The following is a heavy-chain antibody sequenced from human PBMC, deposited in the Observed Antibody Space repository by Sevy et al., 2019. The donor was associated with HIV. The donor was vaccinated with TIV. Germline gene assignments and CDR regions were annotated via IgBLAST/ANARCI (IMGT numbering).Heavy chain of an antibody. J-gene: IGHJ6*02. D-gene: IGHD1-1*01. CDR2: MNPNRGNT. Sequence: ASVKVSCKASGYTFTSYDINWVRQAAGQGLEWMGWMNPNRGNTGYAQKFQGRVTMTRNTSISTAYMELSSLRSEDTAVDYCARGGAYNSVVGSSYGMVVWGQGTTVTVSS. CDR3: ARGGAYNSVVGSSYGMVV. CDR1: GYTFTSYD. V-gene: IGHV1-8*01.